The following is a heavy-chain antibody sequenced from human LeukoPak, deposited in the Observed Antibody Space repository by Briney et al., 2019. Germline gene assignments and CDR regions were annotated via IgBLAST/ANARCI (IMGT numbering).Heavy chain of an antibody. V-gene: IGHV1-8*01. CDR2: MNPNSGNT. J-gene: IGHJ5*02. CDR3: ARGANYGGNPYR. Sequence: ASVKVSCKPSGYTFTSYDINWVRQATGQGLEWMGWMNPNSGNTGYAQKFQGRVTMTRNTSISTAYMELSSLRSEDTAVYYCARGANYGGNPYRWGQGTLVTVSS. CDR1: GYTFTSYD. D-gene: IGHD4-23*01.